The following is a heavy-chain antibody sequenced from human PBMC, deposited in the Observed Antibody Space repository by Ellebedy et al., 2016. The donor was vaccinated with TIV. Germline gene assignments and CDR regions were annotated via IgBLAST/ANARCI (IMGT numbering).Heavy chain of an antibody. CDR3: ARERRYCSGGYCYSGGMDV. Sequence: AASVKVSCKASGYNFTSYDINWVRQATGQGLEWMGWMNPKSGNRGYAQEFQGRFSMSRNTSTNTAYMELTRLTSEDTAVYYCARERRYCSGGYCYSGGMDVWGQGTTVTVS. V-gene: IGHV1-8*01. J-gene: IGHJ6*02. CDR1: GYNFTSYD. D-gene: IGHD2-15*01. CDR2: MNPKSGNR.